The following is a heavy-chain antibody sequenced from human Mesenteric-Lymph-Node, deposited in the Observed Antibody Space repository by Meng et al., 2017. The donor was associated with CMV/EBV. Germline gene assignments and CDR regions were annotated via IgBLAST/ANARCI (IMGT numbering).Heavy chain of an antibody. V-gene: IGHV3-30*02. J-gene: IGHJ6*02. CDR3: AKDLLVPAAILGGGMDV. CDR2: IRYDGSNK. CDR1: GFTFSSYG. Sequence: GESLKISCAASGFTFSSYGMHWVRQAPGKGLEWVAFIRYDGSNKYYAESVKGRFTISRDNSKNTLYLQMNSLRAEDTAVYYCAKDLLVPAAILGGGMDVWGQGTTVTVSS. D-gene: IGHD2-2*02.